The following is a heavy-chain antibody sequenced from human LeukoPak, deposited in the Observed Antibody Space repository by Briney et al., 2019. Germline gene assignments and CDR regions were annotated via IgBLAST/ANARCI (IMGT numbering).Heavy chain of an antibody. Sequence: GGSLRLSCAASGFTFRSFWMSWVRQAPGKRLEWVANIKQNGAEEYYMDSVRGRFAISRDNAKNSVSLQMNSLRVEDTAMYYCARYTVVSSPGAFDLWGQGTMVTVSS. CDR2: IKQNGAEE. J-gene: IGHJ3*01. CDR3: ARYTVVSSPGAFDL. CDR1: GFTFRSFW. V-gene: IGHV3-7*03. D-gene: IGHD2-21*01.